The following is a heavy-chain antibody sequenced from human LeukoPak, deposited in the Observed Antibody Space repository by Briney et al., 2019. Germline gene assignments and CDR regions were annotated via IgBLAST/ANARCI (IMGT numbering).Heavy chain of an antibody. J-gene: IGHJ4*02. D-gene: IGHD3-10*01. CDR3: ASRRDGSGSYDY. V-gene: IGHV4-34*01. CDR1: GGSFSGYY. CDR2: INHSGST. Sequence: TSETLSLTCAVYGGSFSGYYWSWIRQPPGKGLEWIGEINHSGSTNYNPSLKSRVTISVDTSKNQFSLKLSSVTAADTAVYYCASRRDGSGSYDYWGQGTLVTVSS.